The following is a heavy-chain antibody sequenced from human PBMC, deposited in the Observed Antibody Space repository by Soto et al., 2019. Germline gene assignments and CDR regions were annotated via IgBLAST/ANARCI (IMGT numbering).Heavy chain of an antibody. CDR2: IYYSGST. CDR3: ARSSTSANYFDY. J-gene: IGHJ4*02. V-gene: IGHV4-31*03. CDR1: GGSISSGGYY. Sequence: QVPLQESGPGLVKPSQTLSLTCTVSGGSISSGGYYWSWIRPHPGKGLEWIGYIYYSGSTYYNPSLKSRVTISVDTSKNQFSLKLSSVTAADTAVYYCARSSTSANYFDYWGQGTLVTVSS. D-gene: IGHD2-2*01.